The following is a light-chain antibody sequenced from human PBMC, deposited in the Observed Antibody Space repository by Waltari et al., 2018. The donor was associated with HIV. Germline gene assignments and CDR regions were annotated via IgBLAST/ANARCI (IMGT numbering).Light chain of an antibody. CDR2: GAS. CDR3: QQYNNWPSGT. CDR1: QRVSSN. V-gene: IGKV3-15*01. Sequence: EIVMTQPPATLSVYPGERATLSCRASQRVSSNLAWYQQKPGQAPRLLIYGASTRATGIPARFSGSGSGTEFTLTISSLQSEDFAVYYCQQYNNWPSGTFGQGTRLEIK. J-gene: IGKJ5*01.